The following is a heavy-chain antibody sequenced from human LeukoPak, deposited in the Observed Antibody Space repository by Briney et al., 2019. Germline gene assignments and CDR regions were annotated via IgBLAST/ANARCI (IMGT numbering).Heavy chain of an antibody. D-gene: IGHD6-19*01. Sequence: SETLSLTCTVSGGSISSYYWSWIRQPPGKGLEWIGYIYYSGSTNYNPSLKSRVTISVDTSKSQFSLKLSSVTAADTAVYYCAGSSGWYYFDYWGQGTLVTVSS. CDR3: AGSSGWYYFDY. CDR1: GGSISSYY. CDR2: IYYSGST. J-gene: IGHJ4*02. V-gene: IGHV4-59*01.